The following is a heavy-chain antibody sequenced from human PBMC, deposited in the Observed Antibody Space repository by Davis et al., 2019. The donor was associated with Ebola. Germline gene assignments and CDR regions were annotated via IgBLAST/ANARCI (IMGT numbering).Heavy chain of an antibody. CDR1: GGTFSSYA. D-gene: IGHD2-15*01. J-gene: IGHJ5*02. V-gene: IGHV1-69*13. CDR3: TRGIARRRSGSWFDP. CDR2: IIPIFGTA. Sequence: AASVKVSCKASGGTFSSYAISWVRQAPGQGLEWMGGIIPIFGTANYAQKFQGRVTITADESTSTAYMELSSLRSEDTAVYYCTRGIARRRSGSWFDPWGQGTPVTVSS.